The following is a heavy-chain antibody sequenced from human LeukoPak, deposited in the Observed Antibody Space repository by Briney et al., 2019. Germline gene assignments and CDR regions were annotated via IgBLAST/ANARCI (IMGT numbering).Heavy chain of an antibody. V-gene: IGHV3-23*01. D-gene: IGHD5-12*01. Sequence: PGGSLRLSCAASGYTFSSYAMSWVRQAPGKGLELVSAISGSGGSTYYADSVKGRFTISRDNSKNTLYLQMNSLRAEDTAVYYCASWGYSGYDSHWGQGTLVTVSS. CDR3: ASWGYSGYDSH. J-gene: IGHJ4*02. CDR2: ISGSGGST. CDR1: GYTFSSYA.